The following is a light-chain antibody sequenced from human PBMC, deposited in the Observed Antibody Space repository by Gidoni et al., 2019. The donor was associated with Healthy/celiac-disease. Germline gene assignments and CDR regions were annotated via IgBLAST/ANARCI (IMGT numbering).Light chain of an antibody. Sequence: SYELTQPPPVSVSPGQTASITCSGDKLGDKSACWYQQKTGQSPVLVIYQDSKRPSGIPERFSGSNSGNTATLTISGTQAMDEADYYGQAWDSSTAWVVFGGGTKLTVL. V-gene: IGLV3-1*01. CDR3: QAWDSSTAWVV. CDR1: KLGDKS. CDR2: QDS. J-gene: IGLJ2*01.